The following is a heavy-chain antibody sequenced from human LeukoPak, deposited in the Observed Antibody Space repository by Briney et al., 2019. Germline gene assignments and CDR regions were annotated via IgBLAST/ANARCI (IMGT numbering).Heavy chain of an antibody. CDR3: ARLSSDSSGYYFPSKNYWYFDL. D-gene: IGHD3-22*01. CDR1: GVSISSYY. J-gene: IGHJ2*01. Sequence: SETLSLTCTVSGVSISSYYWSWIRQPPGKGLEWIGYIYYSGSTNYNPSLKSRVTISVDTSKNQFSLKLSSVTAADTAVYYCARLSSDSSGYYFPSKNYWYFDLWGRGTLVTVSS. CDR2: IYYSGST. V-gene: IGHV4-59*08.